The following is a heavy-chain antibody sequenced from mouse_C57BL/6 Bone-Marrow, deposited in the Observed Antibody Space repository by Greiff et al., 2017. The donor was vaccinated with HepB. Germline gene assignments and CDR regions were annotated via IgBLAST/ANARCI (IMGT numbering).Heavy chain of an antibody. Sequence: EVMLVESGGGLVKPGGSLKLSCAASGFTFSSYAMSWVRQTPEKRLEWVATISDGGSYTYYPDNVKGRFTISRDNAKNNLYLQMRHLKSEDTAMYYCARDGEGYYAWFAYWGQGTLVTVSA. D-gene: IGHD2-3*01. CDR1: GFTFSSYA. CDR2: ISDGGSYT. V-gene: IGHV5-4*01. CDR3: ARDGEGYYAWFAY. J-gene: IGHJ3*01.